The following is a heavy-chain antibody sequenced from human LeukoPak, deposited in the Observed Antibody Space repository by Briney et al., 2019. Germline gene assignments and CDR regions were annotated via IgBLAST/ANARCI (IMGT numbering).Heavy chain of an antibody. CDR1: GYTFTGYY. V-gene: IGHV1-2*02. CDR2: INPNSCCT. J-gene: IGHJ6*03. CDR3: AREAQWLVQPSNASYYYYYMDV. Sequence: ASVKVSCKASGYTFTGYYMHWVRQAPGQGLEWMGWINPNSCCTNYAQKFQGRVTMTRDTSISTAYMELSRLRSDDTAVYYCAREAQWLVQPSNASYYYYYMDVWGKGTTVTVSS. D-gene: IGHD6-19*01.